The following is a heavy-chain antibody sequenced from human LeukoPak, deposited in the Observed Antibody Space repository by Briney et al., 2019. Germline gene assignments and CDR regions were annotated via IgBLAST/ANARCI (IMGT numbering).Heavy chain of an antibody. CDR2: IIPIFGTA. CDR3: ASGTVVTPDY. V-gene: IGHV1-69*13. D-gene: IGHD4-23*01. J-gene: IGHJ4*02. Sequence: GASVKVSCKASGYTFTGYYIHWVRQAPGQGLEWMGGIIPIFGTANYAQKFQGRVTLTADESTSTAYMELSSLTSEDTAVYYCASGTVVTPDYWGQGTLVTVSS. CDR1: GYTFTGYY.